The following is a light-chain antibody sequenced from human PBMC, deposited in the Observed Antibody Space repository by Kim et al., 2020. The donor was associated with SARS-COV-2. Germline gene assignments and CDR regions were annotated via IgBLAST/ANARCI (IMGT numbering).Light chain of an antibody. Sequence: PGERSPLSCRASQTFGTNLAWYQQKPGQAPRLLIYRTSTRATGVPARFSGSGSGTEFTLTISSLQSDDFATYYCQQYNNWPLPCTFGQGTKLEI. CDR3: QQYNNWPLPCT. V-gene: IGKV3-15*01. J-gene: IGKJ2*02. CDR1: QTFGTN. CDR2: RTS.